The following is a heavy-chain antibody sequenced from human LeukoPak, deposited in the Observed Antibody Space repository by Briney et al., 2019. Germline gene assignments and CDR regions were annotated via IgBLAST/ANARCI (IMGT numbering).Heavy chain of an antibody. J-gene: IGHJ4*02. V-gene: IGHV3-53*01. CDR2: IYSGGST. Sequence: PGGSLRLSCAASGLTVSSNYMTWVRQAPGKGLEWVSVIYSGGSTYYADSVKGRFTISRDNSKNTLYLQMNSLRVEDTAVYYCAKTKVYYDSSGYLSNFDYWGQGTLVTVSS. CDR1: GLTVSSNY. D-gene: IGHD3-22*01. CDR3: AKTKVYYDSSGYLSNFDY.